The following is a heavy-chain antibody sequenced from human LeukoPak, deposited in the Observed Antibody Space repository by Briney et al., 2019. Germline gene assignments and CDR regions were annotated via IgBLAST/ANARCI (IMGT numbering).Heavy chain of an antibody. CDR1: GGSISSGSYY. CDR2: IYTSGST. Sequence: SQTLSLTCTVSGGSISSGSYYWSWIRQPAGKGLEWIGRIYTSGSTNYNPSLKSRVTISVDTSKNQFSLKLSSVTAADTAVYYCARVGVYYQQYFDYWGQGTLVTVSS. CDR3: ARVGVYYQQYFDY. D-gene: IGHD3-10*01. J-gene: IGHJ4*02. V-gene: IGHV4-61*02.